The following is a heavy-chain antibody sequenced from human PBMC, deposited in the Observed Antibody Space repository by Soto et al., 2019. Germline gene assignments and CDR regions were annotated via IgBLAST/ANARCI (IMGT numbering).Heavy chain of an antibody. J-gene: IGHJ5*02. CDR2: INHSGST. V-gene: IGHV4-34*01. D-gene: IGHD6-6*01. Sequence: PSETLSLTCAVYGGSFSGYYWSWIRQPPGKGLEWIGEINHSGSTNYNPSLKSRVTISVDTSKNQFSLKLSSVTAADTAVYYCARGRTFFVSLRAARPHNNWFDPWGQGTLVTVS. CDR3: ARGRTFFVSLRAARPHNNWFDP. CDR1: GGSFSGYY.